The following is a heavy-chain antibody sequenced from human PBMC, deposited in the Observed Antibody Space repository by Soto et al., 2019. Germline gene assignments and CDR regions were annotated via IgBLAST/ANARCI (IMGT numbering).Heavy chain of an antibody. CDR1: GGSFSGYY. CDR2: INHSGST. J-gene: IGHJ4*02. D-gene: IGHD3-3*01. Sequence: PSETLSLTCAVYGGSFSGYYWSWIRQPPGKGLEWIGEINHSGSTNYNPPLKSRVTISVDTSKNQFSLKLSSVTAADTAVYYCAGRAYYDFWSGYYRINYWGQGTLVTVSS. CDR3: AGRAYYDFWSGYYRINY. V-gene: IGHV4-34*01.